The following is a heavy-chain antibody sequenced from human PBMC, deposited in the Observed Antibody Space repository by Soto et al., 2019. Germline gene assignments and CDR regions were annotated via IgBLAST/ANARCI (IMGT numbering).Heavy chain of an antibody. Sequence: SETLSLTCTVSGGSISSYYWSWIRQPPGKGLEWIGYIYYSGSTNYNPSLKSRVTISVDTSKNQFSLKLSSVTAADTAAYYCAITQHPSGWYTRGMDVWGQGTTVTVSS. CDR3: AITQHPSGWYTRGMDV. CDR1: GGSISSYY. V-gene: IGHV4-59*01. CDR2: IYYSGST. D-gene: IGHD6-19*01. J-gene: IGHJ6*02.